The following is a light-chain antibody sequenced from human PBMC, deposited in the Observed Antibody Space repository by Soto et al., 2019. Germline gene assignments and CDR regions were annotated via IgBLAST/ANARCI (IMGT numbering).Light chain of an antibody. CDR3: GTWDSSLSAVV. Sequence: QSVLTQPPSVSAAPGKKVTISCSGSSSNIGRNYVSWYQQLPGTAPKLLIYDHNKRPSGIPDRFSGSKSGTSATLGISGLQTGDEVDYYCGTWDSSLSAVVFGGGTKLTVL. V-gene: IGLV1-51*01. J-gene: IGLJ2*01. CDR2: DHN. CDR1: SSNIGRNY.